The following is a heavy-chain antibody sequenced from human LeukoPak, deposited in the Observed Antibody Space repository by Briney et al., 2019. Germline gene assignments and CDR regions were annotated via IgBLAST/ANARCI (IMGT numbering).Heavy chain of an antibody. CDR3: ARGDRNPTYYYYYYMDV. CDR2: INPSGGST. D-gene: IGHD2-21*02. CDR1: GYTFTSYY. V-gene: IGHV1-46*01. J-gene: IGHJ6*03. Sequence: ASVKGSCKASGYTFTSYYMHWVRQAPGQGLEWMGIINPSGGSTSYAQKFQGRVTMTRDMSTSTVYMELSSLRSEDTAVYYCARGDRNPTYYYYYYMDVWGKGTTVTVSS.